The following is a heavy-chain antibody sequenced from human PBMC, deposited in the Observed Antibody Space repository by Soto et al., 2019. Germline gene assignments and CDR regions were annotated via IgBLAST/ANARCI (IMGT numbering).Heavy chain of an antibody. V-gene: IGHV3-30*18. J-gene: IGHJ4*02. CDR3: AKDGDYRGWGVDY. CDR2: ISYDGSNK. D-gene: IGHD3-16*01. CDR1: GFTFSSYG. Sequence: QVQLVESGGGVVQPGRSLRLSCAASGFTFSSYGMHWVRQAPGKGLEWVAAISYDGSNKYYADSVKGRFTISRDNSKNTLYLQMNSLRAEETAVYYCAKDGDYRGWGVDYCGQGTLVTVSS.